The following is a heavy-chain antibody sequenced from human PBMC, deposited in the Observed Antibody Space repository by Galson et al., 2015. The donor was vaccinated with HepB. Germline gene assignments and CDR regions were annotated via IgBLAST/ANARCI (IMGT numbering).Heavy chain of an antibody. CDR2: INHSGST. D-gene: IGHD3-16*01. CDR1: GGSFSGYY. V-gene: IGHV4-34*01. CDR3: TSGGGYSGMDV. Sequence: ETLSLTCAVYGGSFSGYYWYWIRQPPGKGLECIGEINHSGSTNYNPSLKSRVTISVDTSKNQFSLKLRSVTAADTAVYYCTSGGGYSGMDVWGQGTTVTVSS. J-gene: IGHJ6*02.